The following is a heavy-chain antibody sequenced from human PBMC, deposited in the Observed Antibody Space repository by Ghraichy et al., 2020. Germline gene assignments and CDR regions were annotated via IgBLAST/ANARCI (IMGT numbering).Heavy chain of an antibody. CDR3: AGGGLWFGELLTDY. V-gene: IGHV4-39*01. CDR2: IYYSGST. Sequence: SETLSLTCTVSGGSISSSSYYWGWIRQPPGKGLEWIGSIYYSGSTYYNPSLKSRVTISVDTSKNQFSLKLSSVTAADTAVYYCAGGGLWFGELLTDYWGQGTLVTVSS. J-gene: IGHJ4*02. CDR1: GGSISSSSYY. D-gene: IGHD3-10*01.